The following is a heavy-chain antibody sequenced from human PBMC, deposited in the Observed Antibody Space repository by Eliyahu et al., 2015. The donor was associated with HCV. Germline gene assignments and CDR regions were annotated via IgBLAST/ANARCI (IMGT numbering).Heavy chain of an antibody. V-gene: IGHV3-30*18. J-gene: IGHJ6*02. D-gene: IGHD2-8*01. Sequence: QVQLVESGGGVVQPGRSLRLSCAASGFTFSSXGLPWVRQAPGKGLEWVAVISYDGSNKYYADSVKGRFTISRDNSKNRLYLQMNSLRAEDTAVYYCAKGGDAIHGDEWYYYGMDVWGQGTTVTVSS. CDR2: ISYDGSNK. CDR1: GFTFSSXG. CDR3: AKGGDAIHGDEWYYYGMDV.